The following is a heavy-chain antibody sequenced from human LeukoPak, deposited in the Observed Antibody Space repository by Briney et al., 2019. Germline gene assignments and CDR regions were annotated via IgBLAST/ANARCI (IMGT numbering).Heavy chain of an antibody. CDR1: GFTFSNYA. V-gene: IGHV3-23*01. CDR3: ATQGGSSGY. Sequence: GGSLRLSCAASGFTFSNYAVSWVRQAPGKGLEWVSAISGSGGSTFYADSVKGRFTISRDNSKSTLYLQMNNLRAEDTAVYYCATQGGSSGYWGQGTLVTVSS. D-gene: IGHD1-26*01. J-gene: IGHJ4*02. CDR2: ISGSGGST.